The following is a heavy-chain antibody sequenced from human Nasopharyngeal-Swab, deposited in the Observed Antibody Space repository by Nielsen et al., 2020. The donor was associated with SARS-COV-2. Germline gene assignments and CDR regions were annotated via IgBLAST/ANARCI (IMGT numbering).Heavy chain of an antibody. CDR2: LHYTGTI. CDR3: ARGKQSGDYAFDY. Sequence: WIRQPPGRGLEWIGSLHYTGTIYYNPSLMSRVTISVDTSKTHFSLKLSSVTAADTAVYYCARGKQSGDYAFDYWGQGTLVTVSS. D-gene: IGHD4-17*01. J-gene: IGHJ4*02. V-gene: IGHV4-39*02.